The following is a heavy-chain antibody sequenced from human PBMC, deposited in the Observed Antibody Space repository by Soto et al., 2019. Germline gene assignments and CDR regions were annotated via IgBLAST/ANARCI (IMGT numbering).Heavy chain of an antibody. J-gene: IGHJ5*02. CDR2: ISVYNGNT. CDR3: ARVGAIVINWFDP. V-gene: IGHV1-18*01. D-gene: IGHD2-15*01. CDR1: GDSFTSYG. Sequence: GASVKLSCKACGDSFTSYGISWVRQAPGQGLEWMGWISVYNGNTNYAQKLQGRVTMTTDTSTRTAYMELRSLRSDDTAVYYCARVGAIVINWFDPWGQGTLVTVSS.